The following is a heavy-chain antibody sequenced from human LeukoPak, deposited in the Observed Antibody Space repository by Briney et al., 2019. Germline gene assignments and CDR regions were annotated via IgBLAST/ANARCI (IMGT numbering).Heavy chain of an antibody. J-gene: IGHJ4*02. CDR3: ARNVGYYDSSGTFDY. CDR1: GGSFSSGGYS. CDR2: IYHSGST. Sequence: SETLSLTCAVSGGSFSSGGYSWGWLRQPPGKGLEWIGYIYHSGSTYYNPSLKSRVTISVDRSKNQFSLKLSSVTAADTAVYYCARNVGYYDSSGTFDYWGQGTLVTVSS. V-gene: IGHV4-30-2*01. D-gene: IGHD3-22*01.